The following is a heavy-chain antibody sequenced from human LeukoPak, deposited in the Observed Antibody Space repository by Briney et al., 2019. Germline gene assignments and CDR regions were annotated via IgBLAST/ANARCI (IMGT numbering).Heavy chain of an antibody. D-gene: IGHD3-10*01. Sequence: PGGSLRLSCAASGFTFSSYGMHWVRQAPGKGLEWVAFIRYDGSNKYYADSVKGRFTISRDNSKNTLYLQMNSLRAEDTAVYYCAKDEHYYGSGSYSGDYWGQGTLVTVSS. CDR1: GFTFSSYG. J-gene: IGHJ4*02. CDR3: AKDEHYYGSGSYSGDY. CDR2: IRYDGSNK. V-gene: IGHV3-30*02.